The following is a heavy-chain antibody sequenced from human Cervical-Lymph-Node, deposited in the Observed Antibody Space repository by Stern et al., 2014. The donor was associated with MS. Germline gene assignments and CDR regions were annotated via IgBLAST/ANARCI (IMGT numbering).Heavy chain of an antibody. CDR3: ARGNYDVLTDNGGHGFDI. V-gene: IGHV4-61*02. Sequence: QLVQSGPGLVKPSQTLSLTCTVSGGSISSGNYYWSWIRQPAGEGLEWIGRIYSSGSTQYNPPLKSRVTISADTSTNQFSPRLSSVTAADTAVYYCARGNYDVLTDNGGHGFDIWGQGTMVTVSS. CDR1: GGSISSGNYY. J-gene: IGHJ3*02. D-gene: IGHD3-9*01. CDR2: IYSSGST.